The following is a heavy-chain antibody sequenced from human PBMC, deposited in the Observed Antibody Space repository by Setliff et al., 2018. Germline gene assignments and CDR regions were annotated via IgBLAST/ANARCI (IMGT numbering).Heavy chain of an antibody. CDR1: GGSISSSNW. CDR3: ARGGAGATELGYYGMDV. CDR2: IYHSGST. V-gene: IGHV4-4*02. D-gene: IGHD1-26*01. Sequence: PSETLSLTCAVSGGSISSSNWWSWVRQPPGKGLEWIGEIYHSGSTNYNPSLKSRVTISVDKSKNQFSLELSSVTAADTAVYYCARGGAGATELGYYGMDVWGQGTTVTVSS. J-gene: IGHJ6*02.